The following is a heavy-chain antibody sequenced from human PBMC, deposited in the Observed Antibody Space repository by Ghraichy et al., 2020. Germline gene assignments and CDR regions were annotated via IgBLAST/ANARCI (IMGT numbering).Heavy chain of an antibody. CDR3: VVPGNYYYYGMDV. V-gene: IGHV4-34*01. CDR2: INHSGST. CDR1: GGSFSGYY. Sequence: SETLSLTCAVYGGSFSGYYWSWIRQPPGKGLEWIGEINHSGSTNYNPSLKSRVTISVDTSKNQFSLKLSSVTAADTAVYYCVVPGNYYYYGMDVWGQGTTVTVSS. J-gene: IGHJ6*02. D-gene: IGHD1-26*01.